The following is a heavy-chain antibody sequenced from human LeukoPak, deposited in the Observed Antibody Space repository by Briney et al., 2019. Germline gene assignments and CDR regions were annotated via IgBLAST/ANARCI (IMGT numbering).Heavy chain of an antibody. CDR3: ARGPMIVVDAEHTFDY. J-gene: IGHJ4*02. V-gene: IGHV3-30*04. CDR1: GFTFNNYA. D-gene: IGHD3-22*01. Sequence: GGSLRLSCAASGFTFNNYAMHWVRQPPGKGLEWMAVISYDGTDKYYVDSVKGRFTISRDNSKNTLYLQMNSLRAEDAAVYYCARGPMIVVDAEHTFDYWGQGTLVTVSS. CDR2: ISYDGTDK.